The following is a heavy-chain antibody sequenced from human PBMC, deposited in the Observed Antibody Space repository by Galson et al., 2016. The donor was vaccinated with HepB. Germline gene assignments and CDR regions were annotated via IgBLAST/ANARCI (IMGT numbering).Heavy chain of an antibody. CDR1: DGSVSSGKYY. V-gene: IGHV4-61*01. D-gene: IGHD2/OR15-2a*01. J-gene: IGHJ4*02. CDR3: AKSSGNTEYPRIV. Sequence: SETLSLTCTVSDGSVSSGKYYWTWIRQPPGKTLEWIAYMSYNGNINSNPSLKSRVTLSMDRSKRQFSLTLSSVTAEDTALYYCAKSSGNTEYPRIVWGQGTLVTVSS. CDR2: MSYNGNI.